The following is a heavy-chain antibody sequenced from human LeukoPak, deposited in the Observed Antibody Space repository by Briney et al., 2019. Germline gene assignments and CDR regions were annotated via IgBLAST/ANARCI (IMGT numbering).Heavy chain of an antibody. V-gene: IGHV3-23*01. J-gene: IGHJ4*02. CDR1: GFTFGNYG. CDR3: AKASAMIVVVSKHFDY. D-gene: IGHD3-22*01. CDR2: ISGSAGFA. Sequence: PGGSLRLSCEASGFTFGNYGLSWVRQAPGKGLEWVSAISGSAGFAYYADSVKGRFTISRDNSKNTLYLQMNSLRAEDTAVYYCAKASAMIVVVSKHFDYWGQGTLVTVSS.